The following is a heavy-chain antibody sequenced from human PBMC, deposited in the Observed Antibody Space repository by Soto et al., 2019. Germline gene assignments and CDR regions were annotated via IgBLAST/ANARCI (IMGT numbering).Heavy chain of an antibody. CDR2: IYPGDSDT. CDR1: GYSFTSCW. Sequence: GASLKISCKGSGYSFTSCWIGWVRQMPGKGLEWMGIIYPGDSDTRYSPSFQGQVTISADKSISTAYLQWSSLKASDTAMYYCARYQSGYASTDDAFDIWGQGTMVTVSS. V-gene: IGHV5-51*01. J-gene: IGHJ3*02. D-gene: IGHD3-22*01. CDR3: ARYQSGYASTDDAFDI.